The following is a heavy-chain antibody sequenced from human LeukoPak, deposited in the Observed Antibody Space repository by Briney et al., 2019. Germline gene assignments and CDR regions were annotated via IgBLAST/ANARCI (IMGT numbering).Heavy chain of an antibody. D-gene: IGHD6-19*01. V-gene: IGHV3-21*06. CDR1: GFTFSDHS. CDR2: ISGSSNYI. Sequence: GGSLRLSCAVSGFTFSDHSITWVRQAPGKGLEWVSYISGSSNYIYYADSVKGRFTISRDSTKNSVYLQMNSLRVEDTAVYYCAREPSDWYLDHWGRGTPVTVSS. CDR3: AREPSDWYLDH. J-gene: IGHJ4*02.